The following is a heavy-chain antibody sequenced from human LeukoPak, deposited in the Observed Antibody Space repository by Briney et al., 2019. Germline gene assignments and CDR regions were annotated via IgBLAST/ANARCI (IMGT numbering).Heavy chain of an antibody. Sequence: SQTLSLTCTVSGGSISSGGYCWSWIRQPPGKGLEWIGEINHSGSTNYNPSLKSRVTISVDTSKNQFSLKLSSVTAADTAVYYCARGFRLLTYGSAPFDYWGQGTLVTVSS. CDR3: ARGFRLLTYGSAPFDY. J-gene: IGHJ4*02. D-gene: IGHD3-10*01. CDR2: INHSGST. V-gene: IGHV4-30-2*01. CDR1: GGSISSGGYC.